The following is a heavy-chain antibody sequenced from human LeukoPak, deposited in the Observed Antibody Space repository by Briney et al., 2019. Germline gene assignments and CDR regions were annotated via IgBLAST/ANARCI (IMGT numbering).Heavy chain of an antibody. V-gene: IGHV4-59*01. CDR1: GGSISSYY. CDR2: IYYSGST. J-gene: IGHJ4*02. CDR3: ARSRTYYYDSSGYCFDY. Sequence: SETLPLTCTVSGGSISSYYWSWIRQPPGKGLEWIGYIYYSGSTNYNPSLKSRVTISVDTSKNQFSLKLSSVTAADTAVYYCARSRTYYYDSSGYCFDYWGQGTLVTVSS. D-gene: IGHD3-22*01.